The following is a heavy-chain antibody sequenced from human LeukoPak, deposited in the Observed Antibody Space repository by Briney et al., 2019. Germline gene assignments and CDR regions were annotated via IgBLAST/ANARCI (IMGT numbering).Heavy chain of an antibody. J-gene: IGHJ4*02. CDR3: AKVIVGWLLDY. Sequence: GGSLRLSCAASGFTFSTYAVSWVRQAPGKGLEWVAVISYDGSNKYYADSVKGRFTISRDNSKNTLYLQMNSLRADDTAMYYCAKVIVGWLLDYWGQGTLVTVSS. CDR1: GFTFSTYA. V-gene: IGHV3-30*18. CDR2: ISYDGSNK. D-gene: IGHD3-16*02.